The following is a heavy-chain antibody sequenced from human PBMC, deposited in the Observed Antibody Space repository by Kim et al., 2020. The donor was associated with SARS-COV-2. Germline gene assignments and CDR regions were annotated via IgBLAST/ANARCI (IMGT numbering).Heavy chain of an antibody. CDR1: GYTFTSYG. Sequence: ASVKVSCKASGYTFTSYGISWVRQAPGQGLEWMGWISAYNGNTNYAQKLQGRVTMTTDTSTSTAYMELRSLRSDDTAVYYCARVDSYYYDSSGSTYGMDVWGQGTTVTVSS. CDR2: ISAYNGNT. V-gene: IGHV1-18*01. CDR3: ARVDSYYYDSSGSTYGMDV. J-gene: IGHJ6*02. D-gene: IGHD3-22*01.